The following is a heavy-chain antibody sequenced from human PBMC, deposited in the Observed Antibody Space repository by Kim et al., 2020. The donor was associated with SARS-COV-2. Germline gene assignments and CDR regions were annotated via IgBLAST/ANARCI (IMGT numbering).Heavy chain of an antibody. CDR3: ARGRGVRGVIPTDSDY. CDR1: GGSISSGGYY. Sequence: SETLSLTCTVSGGSISSGGYYWSWIRQHPGQGLEWIGYIYYSGSTYYNPSLKSRVTISVDTSKNQFSLKRSSVTAADTAVYYCARGRGVRGVIPTDSDYWGQGTLGTVSS. D-gene: IGHD3-10*01. J-gene: IGHJ4*02. CDR2: IYYSGST. V-gene: IGHV4-31*03.